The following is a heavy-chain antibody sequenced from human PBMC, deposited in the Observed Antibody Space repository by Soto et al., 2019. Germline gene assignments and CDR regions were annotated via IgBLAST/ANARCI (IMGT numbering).Heavy chain of an antibody. CDR1: GYTFTTYG. CDR3: ATLGYESSFSYYAHYFQF. D-gene: IGHD3-22*01. CDR2: ISTYNGIT. Sequence: ASVKVSCKTSGYTFTTYGISWVRQAPGQGLEWMGWISTYNGITNYAQKFEGRVTMTTDTSTSTAYMELRSLRSDDAAVYYCATLGYESSFSYYAHYFQFWGQGTQVTVSS. V-gene: IGHV1-18*01. J-gene: IGHJ1*01.